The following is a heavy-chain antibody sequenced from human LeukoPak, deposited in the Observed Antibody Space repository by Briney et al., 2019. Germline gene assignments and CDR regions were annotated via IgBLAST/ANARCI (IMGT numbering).Heavy chain of an antibody. CDR3: ARANGGGAYYPFDY. Sequence: SETLSLTCTVSGGSISSGDYYWNWVRQHPGKGLEWIGYIYFSGTTYYNPSLQSRVTISVDTSKNQFSLKLSSLTAADTAVYYCARANGGGAYYPFDYWGQGALVTVSS. CDR2: IYFSGTT. V-gene: IGHV4-31*03. J-gene: IGHJ4*02. D-gene: IGHD2-21*02. CDR1: GGSISSGDYY.